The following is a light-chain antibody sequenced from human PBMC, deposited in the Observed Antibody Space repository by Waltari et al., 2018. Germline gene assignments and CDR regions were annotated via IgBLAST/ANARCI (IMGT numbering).Light chain of an antibody. CDR1: SSDVGGYNY. Sequence: VSGSPGQSITISCTGTSSDVGGYNYVSWYQQHPGKAPKLMIYDVSNRPSGVSNRFSGSKSGNTASLTISGLQAEDEADYYCSSYTSSSTPHVVFGGGTKLTVL. CDR2: DVS. CDR3: SSYTSSSTPHVV. V-gene: IGLV2-14*03. J-gene: IGLJ2*01.